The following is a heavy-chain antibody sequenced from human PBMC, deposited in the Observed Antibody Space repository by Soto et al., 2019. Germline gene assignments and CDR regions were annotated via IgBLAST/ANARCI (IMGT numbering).Heavy chain of an antibody. CDR1: GGSFSGYY. V-gene: IGHV4-34*01. D-gene: IGHD5-12*01. J-gene: IGHJ4*02. Sequence: PSETLSLTCAVYGGSFSGYYWSWIRQPPGKGLEWIGEINHSGSTNYNPSLKSRVTISVDTSKNQFSLKLSSVTAADTAVYYCARSFNSGPYDYWGQGTLVTVSS. CDR3: ARSFNSGPYDY. CDR2: INHSGST.